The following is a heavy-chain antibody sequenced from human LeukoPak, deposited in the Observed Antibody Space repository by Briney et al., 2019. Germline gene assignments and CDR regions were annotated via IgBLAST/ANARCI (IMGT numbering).Heavy chain of an antibody. V-gene: IGHV1-3*01. D-gene: IGHD2-21*02. CDR3: ARYDYYFDY. J-gene: IGHJ4*02. CDR2: INAGNGNT. CDR1: GFTFTSYA. Sequence: GGSLRLSCAASGFTFTSYAMHWVRQAPGQRLEWMGWINAGNGNTKYSQKFQGRVTITRDTSASTAYMELSSLRSEDTAVYYCARYDYYFDYWGQGTLVTVSS.